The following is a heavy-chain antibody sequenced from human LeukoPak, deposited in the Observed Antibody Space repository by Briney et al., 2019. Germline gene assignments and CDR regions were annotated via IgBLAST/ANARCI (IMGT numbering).Heavy chain of an antibody. CDR3: AKDGEVTITFDQ. CDR1: GFTFSSYA. D-gene: IGHD3-16*01. CDR2: ISGSGDNT. J-gene: IGHJ4*02. V-gene: IGHV3-23*01. Sequence: GGSLRLSCTASGFTFSSYAMSGVRHVPGKGLEWVSVISGSGDNTVYADSVKGRFTISRDNSKNTLYLQMNSLRAEDTAVYYCAKDGEVTITFDQWGQGTLVTVSS.